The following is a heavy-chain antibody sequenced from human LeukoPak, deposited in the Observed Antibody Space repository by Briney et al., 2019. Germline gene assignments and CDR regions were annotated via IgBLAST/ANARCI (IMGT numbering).Heavy chain of an antibody. V-gene: IGHV3-11*04. J-gene: IGHJ6*03. CDR1: GFTFSDYY. D-gene: IGHD6-13*01. CDR3: AREGNSSSWYGITYYYCYMDV. Sequence: PGGSLRLSCAASGFTFSDYYMSWIRQAPGKGLEWVSYISSSGSTIYYADSVKGRFTISRDNAKNSLYLQMNSLRAEGTAVYYCAREGNSSSWYGITYYYCYMDVWGKGTTVTVSS. CDR2: ISSSGSTI.